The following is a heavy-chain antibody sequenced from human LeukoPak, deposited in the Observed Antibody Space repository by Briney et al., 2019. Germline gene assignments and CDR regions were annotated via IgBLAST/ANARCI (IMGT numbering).Heavy chain of an antibody. D-gene: IGHD2/OR15-2a*01. CDR2: IYYSGST. CDR1: GGSISSGDYY. V-gene: IGHV4-30-4*01. CDR3: ARVSDPGAFDI. J-gene: IGHJ3*02. Sequence: PSQTLSLTCTVSGGSISSGDYYRSWIRQPPGKGLEWIGYIYYSGSTYYNPSLKSRVTISVDTSKNQFSLKLSSVTAADTAVYYCARVSDPGAFDIWGQGTMVTVSS.